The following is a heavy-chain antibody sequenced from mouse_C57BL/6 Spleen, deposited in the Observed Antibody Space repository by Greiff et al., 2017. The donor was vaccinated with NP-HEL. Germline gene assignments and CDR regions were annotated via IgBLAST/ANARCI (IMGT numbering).Heavy chain of an antibody. CDR2: IYPGDGDT. CDR3: ARGGSSYPIPMDY. J-gene: IGHJ4*01. CDR1: GYAFSSYW. Sequence: VHLVESGAELVKPGASVKISCKASGYAFSSYWMNWVKQRPGKGLEWIGQIYPGDGDTNYNGKFKGKATLTADKSSSTAYIQRSSLTSEDSAVYFCARGGSSYPIPMDYWGQGTSVTVSS. V-gene: IGHV1-80*01. D-gene: IGHD1-1*01.